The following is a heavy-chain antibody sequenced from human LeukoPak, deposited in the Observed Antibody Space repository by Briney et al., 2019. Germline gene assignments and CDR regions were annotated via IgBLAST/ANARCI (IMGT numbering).Heavy chain of an antibody. CDR2: ISYDGSNK. CDR3: ARDRGNRITMTLQDY. J-gene: IGHJ4*02. V-gene: IGHV3-30-3*01. CDR1: GFTFSSYA. D-gene: IGHD3-22*01. Sequence: GGSLRLSCAASGFTFSSYAMHWVRQAPGKGLEWVAVISYDGSNKYYADSVKGRFTISRDNSKNTLYLQMNSLRAEDTAVYYCARDRGNRITMTLQDYWGQGTLVTVSS.